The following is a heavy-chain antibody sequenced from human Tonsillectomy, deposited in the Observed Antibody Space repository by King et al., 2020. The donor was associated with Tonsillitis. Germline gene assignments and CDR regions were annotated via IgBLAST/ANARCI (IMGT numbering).Heavy chain of an antibody. CDR2: FYNNGRT. D-gene: IGHD6-13*01. CDR3: AGTRSSAFYLDY. Sequence: QLQESGPGLVKPSETLSLTCTVSGGSISSYHWSWIRQSPGKGLEWIGFFYNNGRTNYNPSLKGRVTIAGDTAKNQLSLNLSSVTAADTAVYYCAGTRSSAFYLDYWGQGTLVTVSS. CDR1: GGSISSYH. J-gene: IGHJ4*02. V-gene: IGHV4-59*01.